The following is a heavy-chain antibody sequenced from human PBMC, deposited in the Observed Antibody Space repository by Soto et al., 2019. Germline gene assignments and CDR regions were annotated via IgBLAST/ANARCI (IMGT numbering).Heavy chain of an antibody. V-gene: IGHV1-18*01. CDR1: GYTFTSYD. CDR2: ISTYNGNT. J-gene: IGHJ5*02. CDR3: ARGFRVAATRWWFDP. Sequence: GASVKVSCKASGYTFTSYDMSWVRQAPGQGLEWMGWISTYNGNTNYAQKLQGRVTMTTDTSTSTAYMELRSLRSDDTAVYYCARGFRVAATRWWFDPWGQGTLLTVSS. D-gene: IGHD2-15*01.